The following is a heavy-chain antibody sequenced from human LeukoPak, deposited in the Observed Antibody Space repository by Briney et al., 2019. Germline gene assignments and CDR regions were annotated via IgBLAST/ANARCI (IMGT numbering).Heavy chain of an antibody. V-gene: IGHV4-59*01. D-gene: IGHD4-11*01. J-gene: IGHJ3*02. CDR2: IYYSGST. CDR1: GGSISSYY. CDR3: ASTTKARAFDI. Sequence: SETLSLTCTVSGGSISSYYWSWIRQPPGRGLEWIGYIYYSGSTNYNPSHKSRVTISVDTSKNQFSLKLSSVTAADTAVYYCASTTKARAFDIWGQGTMVTVSS.